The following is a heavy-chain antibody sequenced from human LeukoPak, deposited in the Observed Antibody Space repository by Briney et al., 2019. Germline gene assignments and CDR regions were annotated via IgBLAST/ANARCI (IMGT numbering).Heavy chain of an antibody. V-gene: IGHV1-2*02. CDR3: ARTHFRRVPAATYHYYGMDV. D-gene: IGHD2-2*01. CDR1: GYTFTGYY. Sequence: ASVKVSCKASGYTFTGYYMHCVRQAPGQGLEWMGWINPNSGGTNYAQKFQGRVTMTRDTSISTAYMELSRLRSDDTAVYYCARTHFRRVPAATYHYYGMDVWGQGTTVTVSS. J-gene: IGHJ6*02. CDR2: INPNSGGT.